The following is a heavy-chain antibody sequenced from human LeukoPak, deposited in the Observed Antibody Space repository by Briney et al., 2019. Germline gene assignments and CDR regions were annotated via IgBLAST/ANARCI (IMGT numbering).Heavy chain of an antibody. Sequence: ASVKVSCKASGYTFTGYYMHWVRQAPGQGLEWMGRINPNSGGTNYAQKFQGRVTMTRDTSTSTVYMELSSLRSEDTAVYYCARVGATPGGLDYWGQGTLVTVSS. D-gene: IGHD1-26*01. J-gene: IGHJ4*02. CDR1: GYTFTGYY. CDR3: ARVGATPGGLDY. V-gene: IGHV1-2*06. CDR2: INPNSGGT.